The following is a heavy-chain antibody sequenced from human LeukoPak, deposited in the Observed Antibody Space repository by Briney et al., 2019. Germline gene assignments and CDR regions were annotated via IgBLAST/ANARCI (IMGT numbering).Heavy chain of an antibody. J-gene: IGHJ6*03. Sequence: GGSLRLSCAASGFTFSSYAMSWVRQAPGKGLEWVSLISATGVTTFYADSVKGRFTISRDNSKNTLYLQVNSLRAEDTAVYYCAKTLGGSSTSWNSGYDYYYYMDVWGKGTTVTVSS. CDR1: GFTFSSYA. CDR3: AKTLGGSSTSWNSGYDYYYYMDV. CDR2: ISATGVTT. D-gene: IGHD2-2*01. V-gene: IGHV3-23*01.